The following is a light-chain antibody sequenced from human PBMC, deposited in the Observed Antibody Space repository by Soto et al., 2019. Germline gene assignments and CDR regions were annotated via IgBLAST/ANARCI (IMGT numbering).Light chain of an antibody. CDR2: DAS. J-gene: IGKJ3*01. Sequence: DIQLTQSPSSLSASIGDSVTITCQASQDISTSLNWYHRRPGKAPKLLITDASTLQSGVPSRFSGSGSGTDFILTINSLQPEDFATYDCQQLNNYPLTFGPGTKVDIK. CDR1: QDISTS. V-gene: IGKV1-9*01. CDR3: QQLNNYPLT.